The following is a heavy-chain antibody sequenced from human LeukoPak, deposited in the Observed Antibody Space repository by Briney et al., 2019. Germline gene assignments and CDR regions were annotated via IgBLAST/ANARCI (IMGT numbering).Heavy chain of an antibody. Sequence: ASVKVSCKASGYTFTSYDINWVRQATGQGLEWMGWMNPNSGNTGYAQKFQGRVTITRNTSISTAYMELSSLRSEDTAVYYCARGDVVVPAANRYNWFDPWGQGTLVTVSS. CDR3: ARGDVVVPAANRYNWFDP. V-gene: IGHV1-8*03. J-gene: IGHJ5*02. D-gene: IGHD2-2*01. CDR1: GYTFTSYD. CDR2: MNPNSGNT.